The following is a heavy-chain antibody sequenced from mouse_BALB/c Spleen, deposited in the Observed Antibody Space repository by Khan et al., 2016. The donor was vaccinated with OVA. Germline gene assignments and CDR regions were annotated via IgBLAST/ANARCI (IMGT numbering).Heavy chain of an antibody. CDR3: ARSGSGSFGF. V-gene: IGHV1-77*01. CDR2: IYPGSANT. CDR1: GYTFTDFY. D-gene: IGHD2-2*01. J-gene: IGHJ3*01. Sequence: QVQLQQSGAELARPGASVKLSCKTSGYTFTDFYINWVKQRTGQGLERIGDIYPGSANTYYNEKLKGKATLTVDKSSSTAYMQPSSLTSEDSAVYFCARSGSGSFGFWGQGTLVTISA.